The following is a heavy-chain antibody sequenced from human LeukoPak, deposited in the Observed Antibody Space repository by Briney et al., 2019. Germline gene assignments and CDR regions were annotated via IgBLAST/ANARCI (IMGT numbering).Heavy chain of an antibody. D-gene: IGHD6-13*01. Sequence: SETLSLTCTVSGGSISSYYWSWIRQPPGKGLEWIGYIYYSGSTKYTPSLKSRVTISIDTSKNQFSLKLSSVTAADTAVYYCARATGPYSSSWYVPDAFDLWGLGTMVTVSS. CDR1: GGSISSYY. CDR3: ARATGPYSSSWYVPDAFDL. V-gene: IGHV4-59*01. J-gene: IGHJ3*01. CDR2: IYYSGST.